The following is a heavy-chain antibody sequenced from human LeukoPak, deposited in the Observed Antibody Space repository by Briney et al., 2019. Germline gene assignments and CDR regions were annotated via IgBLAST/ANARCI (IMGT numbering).Heavy chain of an antibody. V-gene: IGHV4-34*01. D-gene: IGHD5-24*01. CDR3: ARGTDAYKCGNS. CDR2: IHYSGSV. CDR1: GGSISSYY. Sequence: SETLSLTCTVSGGSISSYYWTWIRQPPGKGLEWIGEIHYSGSVTYNPSLKSRVTITADTSNNQFSLKVNSVTAADTAVYYCARGTDAYKCGNSWGQGTLVTVSS. J-gene: IGHJ4*02.